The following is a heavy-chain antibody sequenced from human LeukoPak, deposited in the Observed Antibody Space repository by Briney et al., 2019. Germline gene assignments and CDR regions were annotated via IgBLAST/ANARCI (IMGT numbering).Heavy chain of an antibody. J-gene: IGHJ4*02. CDR2: INPNSGGT. D-gene: IGHD6-13*01. Sequence: VASVKVSCKGAGYTFTGYYMHWVRQAPGQGLEWMGRINPNSGGTNYAQKFQGRVTMTRDTSISTAYKELSRLRSDDTAVYYCAVIAAARIPYWGQGTLVTVSS. V-gene: IGHV1-2*06. CDR1: GYTFTGYY. CDR3: AVIAAARIPY.